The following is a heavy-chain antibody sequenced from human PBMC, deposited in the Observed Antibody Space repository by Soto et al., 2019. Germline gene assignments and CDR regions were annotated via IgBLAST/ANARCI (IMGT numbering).Heavy chain of an antibody. CDR1: GYTFTSYY. Sequence: QVQLVQSGAEVKKPGASVKASCKASGYTFTSYYMHWLRQAPGQGLEWMGIINTSSGSTSYAQKLQGGVTMTRYTSTSTVYMELISLRSEDTGVYYWARDGSLDYYYRSGYFDYWGQGPLVTVSS. D-gene: IGHD3-22*01. J-gene: IGHJ4*02. CDR3: ARDGSLDYYYRSGYFDY. CDR2: INTSSGST. V-gene: IGHV1-46*01.